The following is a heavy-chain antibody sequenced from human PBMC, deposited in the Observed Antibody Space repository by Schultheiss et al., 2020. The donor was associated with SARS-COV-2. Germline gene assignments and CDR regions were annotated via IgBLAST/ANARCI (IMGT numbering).Heavy chain of an antibody. V-gene: IGHV3-30*04. Sequence: LSLTCAASGFTFSSYAMHWVRQAPGKGLEWVAVISYDGSNKYYADSVKGRFTISRDNSKNTLYLQMNSLRAEDTAVYYCARSYSNYPEREVYGMDVWGQGTTVTVSS. CDR1: GFTFSSYA. CDR2: ISYDGSNK. D-gene: IGHD4-11*01. J-gene: IGHJ6*02. CDR3: ARSYSNYPEREVYGMDV.